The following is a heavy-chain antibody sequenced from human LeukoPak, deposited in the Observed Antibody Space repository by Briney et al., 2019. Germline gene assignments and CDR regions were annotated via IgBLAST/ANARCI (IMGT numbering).Heavy chain of an antibody. CDR2: IYHSGST. Sequence: PSETLSLTCAVSGYSLSSGYYWGWIRQPPGKGLEWIGSIYHSGSTYYNPSLKSRVTISVDTSKNQFSLKLSSVTAADTAVYYCAREGVQLPLNYWGQGTLVTVSS. J-gene: IGHJ4*02. CDR3: AREGVQLPLNY. CDR1: GYSLSSGYY. V-gene: IGHV4-38-2*02. D-gene: IGHD5-18*01.